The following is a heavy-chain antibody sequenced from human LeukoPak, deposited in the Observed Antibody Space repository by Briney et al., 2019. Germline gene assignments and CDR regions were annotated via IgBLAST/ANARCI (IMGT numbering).Heavy chain of an antibody. CDR3: ARGGGHLGYYMDV. CDR1: GGSFSAYY. J-gene: IGHJ6*03. CDR2: IDHGGST. V-gene: IGHV4-34*01. D-gene: IGHD3-16*01. Sequence: SETVSLTCAVYGGSFSAYYWSWIRQPPGKGLEWIGEIDHGGSTNYNPSLKSRVTISVDTSKSQFSLKLSSVTAADTAVYYCARGGGHLGYYMDVWDKGTTVTVSS.